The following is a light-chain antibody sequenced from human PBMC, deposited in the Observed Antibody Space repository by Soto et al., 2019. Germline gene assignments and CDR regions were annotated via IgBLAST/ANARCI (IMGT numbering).Light chain of an antibody. J-gene: IGKJ4*01. CDR1: QNISSW. V-gene: IGKV1-5*03. CDR2: QAS. CDR3: QQYNLKSLS. Sequence: DIQMTQSPSTLSASIGDRVTITCRASQNISSWLSWYQQKPGKAPNLLIYQASILESGVPSRFSGSGSGTKFSLTISSLQPDDFATFYCQQYNLKSLSVGGGTKVDIK.